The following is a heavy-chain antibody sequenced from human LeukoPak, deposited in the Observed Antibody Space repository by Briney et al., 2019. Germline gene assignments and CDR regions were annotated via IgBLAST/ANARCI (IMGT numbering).Heavy chain of an antibody. J-gene: IGHJ4*02. V-gene: IGHV3-21*01. CDR3: VRLRRNSDSSGYYYYYDY. CDR2: INRGATYI. Sequence: KPGGSLRLSCTVSGFTFSSYSMNWVRQAPGKGLECVASINRGATYIYYADSMKGRFTISRDDAKSSLYLQMNSLRAEDTAVYYCVRLRRNSDSSGYYYYYDYWGQGILVTVSS. CDR1: GFTFSSYS. D-gene: IGHD3-22*01.